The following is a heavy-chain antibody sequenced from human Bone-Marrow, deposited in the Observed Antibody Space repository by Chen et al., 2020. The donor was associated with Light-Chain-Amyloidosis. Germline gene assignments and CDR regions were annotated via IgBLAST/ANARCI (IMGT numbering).Heavy chain of an antibody. V-gene: IGHV3-21*01. CDR1: NFTFDVYT. D-gene: IGHD2-8*01. CDR2: ISCSSRST. Sequence: EVHLVESGGGLVKPGGSLRLSCAGSNFTFDVYTMNWVRLTPGKGLEWVSAISCSSRSTYYADSVRGRFTTSRDNADNSLTLHMDDLRVEDTGVYFCAKEMGIHNGAFDIWGRGTVVTVSS. J-gene: IGHJ3*02. CDR3: AKEMGIHNGAFDI.